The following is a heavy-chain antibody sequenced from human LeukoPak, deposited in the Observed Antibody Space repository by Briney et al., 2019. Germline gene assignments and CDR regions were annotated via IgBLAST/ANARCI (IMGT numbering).Heavy chain of an antibody. CDR3: ASLLVQLKNYAILTATGYFDY. Sequence: SAKVSCKASGGTLKSYAINWVRQAPGQGLEWMGGMIPIFGTAIYAEKFQGRVTITTDESTSTAYMELSSLRSEDTAVYYCASLLVQLKNYAILTATGYFDYWGQGTLVTVSS. CDR1: GGTLKSYA. J-gene: IGHJ4*02. V-gene: IGHV1-69*05. CDR2: MIPIFGTA. D-gene: IGHD3-9*01.